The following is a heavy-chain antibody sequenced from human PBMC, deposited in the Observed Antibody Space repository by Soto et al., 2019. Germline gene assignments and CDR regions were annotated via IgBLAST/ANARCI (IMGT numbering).Heavy chain of an antibody. Sequence: GGSLRLSCAASGFTFSGYSMNWVRQAPGKGLEWVSSISSTTNYIYYADSMKGRFTVSRDNAKNSVYLDMNSLSAEDTAVYYCARESEDLTSNFDYWGQGTLVTRLL. CDR2: ISSTTNYI. V-gene: IGHV3-21*01. CDR1: GFTFSGYS. CDR3: ARESEDLTSNFDY. J-gene: IGHJ4*02.